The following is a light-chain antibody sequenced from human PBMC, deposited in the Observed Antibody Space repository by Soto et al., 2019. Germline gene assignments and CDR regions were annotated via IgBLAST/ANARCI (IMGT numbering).Light chain of an antibody. J-gene: IGKJ5*01. CDR3: QQYYSYPIT. CDR1: QGISNY. Sequence: AIRITQSPSSLSASIGDRVTITCRASQGISNYLAWYQQKPGRAPRLLIYAASTLQSGVPSRFSVSGSGTDFSLTISSLQSEDFASYSGQQYYSYPITFGQGTRLEIK. V-gene: IGKV1-8*01. CDR2: AAS.